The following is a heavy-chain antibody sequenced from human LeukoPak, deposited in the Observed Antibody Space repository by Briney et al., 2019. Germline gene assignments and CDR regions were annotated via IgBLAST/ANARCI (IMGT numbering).Heavy chain of an antibody. Sequence: GGSLRLSCAASGFTFSSYAMHWVRQAPGKGLEYVSAISSNGGSTYYANSVKGRFTISRDNSKNTLYLQMGSLRAEDMAVYYCARDDYGDYAGSDYWGQGTLVTVSS. CDR1: GFTFSSYA. CDR2: ISSNGGST. V-gene: IGHV3-64*01. D-gene: IGHD4-17*01. CDR3: ARDDYGDYAGSDY. J-gene: IGHJ4*02.